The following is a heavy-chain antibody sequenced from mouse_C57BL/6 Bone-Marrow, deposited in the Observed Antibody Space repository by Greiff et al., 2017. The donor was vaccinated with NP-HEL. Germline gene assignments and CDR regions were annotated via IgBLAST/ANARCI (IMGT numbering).Heavy chain of an antibody. CDR1: GYTFTSYW. J-gene: IGHJ1*03. Sequence: VQLQQPGAELVRPGTSVKLSCKASGYTFTSYWMHWVKQRPGQGLEWIGVIDPSDSYTNYNQKFKGKATLTVDTSSSTAYMQLSSLTSEDSAVYYCARPPYGSSHGYFDVWGTGTTVTVSS. CDR3: ARPPYGSSHGYFDV. D-gene: IGHD1-1*01. CDR2: IDPSDSYT. V-gene: IGHV1-59*01.